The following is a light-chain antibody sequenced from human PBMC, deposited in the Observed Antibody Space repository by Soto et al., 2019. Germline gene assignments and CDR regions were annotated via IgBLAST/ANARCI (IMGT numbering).Light chain of an antibody. CDR2: GAS. CDR1: QSVSSSY. Sequence: EIVLTQSPGTLSLSPGERATISCRASQSVSSSYLAWYQQKPGQAPRLLIYGASSRATGIPDRFSGSGSGTDFILTISRLEPEDFAVYYCQQYGSSPVTFGPGTKVDIK. CDR3: QQYGSSPVT. J-gene: IGKJ3*01. V-gene: IGKV3-20*01.